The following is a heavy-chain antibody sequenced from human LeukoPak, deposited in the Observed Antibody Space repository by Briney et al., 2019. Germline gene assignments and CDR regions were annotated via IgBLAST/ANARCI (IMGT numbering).Heavy chain of an antibody. CDR3: ARRGSGWVHFDY. CDR1: GSSFTSYW. J-gene: IGHJ4*02. V-gene: IGHV5-51*01. CDR2: IYPGVSDT. D-gene: IGHD6-19*01. Sequence: GASLQISCKGSGSSFTSYWIGWGRPLPGKGLEWMGIIYPGVSDTRYSPSFQGQVTISADKSNSTAYLQWSSLKASDTAMYYCARRGSGWVHFDYWGQGTLVTVSS.